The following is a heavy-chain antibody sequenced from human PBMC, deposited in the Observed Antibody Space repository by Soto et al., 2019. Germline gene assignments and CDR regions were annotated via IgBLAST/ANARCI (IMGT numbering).Heavy chain of an antibody. J-gene: IGHJ6*02. CDR3: VRDVSYGTYYYYYYGMDV. CDR1: GYTFTSYG. Sequence: QVQLVQSGAEVKKPGASVKVSCKASGYTFTSYGISWVRQAPGQGLEWMGWISAYNGNTNYAQKLQGRVTMTTDTSTSTAYMELRSLRSDDTAVYYCVRDVSYGTYYYYYYGMDVWGQGTTVTVSS. V-gene: IGHV1-18*04. CDR2: ISAYNGNT. D-gene: IGHD5-18*01.